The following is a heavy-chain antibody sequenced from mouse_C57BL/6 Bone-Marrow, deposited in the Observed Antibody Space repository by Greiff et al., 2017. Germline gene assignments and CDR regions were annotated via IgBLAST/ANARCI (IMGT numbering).Heavy chain of an antibody. CDR2: IYPRSGNT. V-gene: IGHV1-81*01. D-gene: IGHD2-5*01. CDR3: ARGSYYSNYFDD. Sequence: VQLQQSGAELARPGASVKLSCKASGYTFTSYGISWVKQRTGQGLEWIGEIYPRSGNTYYNEKFKGKATLTADKSSSTAYMELRSLTSEDSAVYFCARGSYYSNYFDDWGQGTTLTVSS. J-gene: IGHJ2*01. CDR1: GYTFTSYG.